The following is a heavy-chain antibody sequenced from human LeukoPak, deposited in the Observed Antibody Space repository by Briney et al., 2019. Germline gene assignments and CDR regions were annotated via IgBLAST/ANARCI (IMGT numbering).Heavy chain of an antibody. Sequence: SETLSLTCTVSGGSISSGSYYWSWIRQPAGKGLEWIGRIYTSGSTNYNPSLKSRVTISVDTSKNQFSLKLSSVTAADTAVYYCARDGGGDDYGDYVAGMDVWGQGTTVTVSS. CDR2: IYTSGST. J-gene: IGHJ6*02. CDR3: ARDGGGDDYGDYVAGMDV. V-gene: IGHV4-61*02. D-gene: IGHD4-17*01. CDR1: GGSISSGSYY.